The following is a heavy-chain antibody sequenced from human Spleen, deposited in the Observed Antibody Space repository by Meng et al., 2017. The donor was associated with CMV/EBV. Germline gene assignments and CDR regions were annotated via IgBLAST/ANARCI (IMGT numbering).Heavy chain of an antibody. Sequence: GGSLRLSCAASGFTFNNYWMYWVRQVPGKGLVWVSRMNNDGSSKTYADSVKGRFTISRDNAKNTLYLQMDRLRSDDTAVYYCARVRRWRGIAPWGFDYWGQGTLVTVSS. CDR3: ARVRRWRGIAPWGFDY. J-gene: IGHJ4*02. CDR1: GFTFNNYW. V-gene: IGHV3-74*03. D-gene: IGHD6-13*01. CDR2: MNNDGSSK.